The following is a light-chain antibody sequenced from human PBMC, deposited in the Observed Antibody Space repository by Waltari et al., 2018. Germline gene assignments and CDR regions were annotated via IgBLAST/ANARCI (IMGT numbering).Light chain of an antibody. CDR3: CSYAGSYTFGV. CDR1: SSDVGGYNY. V-gene: IGLV2-11*01. J-gene: IGLJ2*01. CDR2: EIN. Sequence: QSALTQPRSVSGSPGQSVTLSCTGTSSDVGGYNYVSWYHPLPGKAPKLSIYEINNRPSGVPDRFSGSKSGNTASLTISGLQAEDEADYYCCSYAGSYTFGVFGGGTKVTVL.